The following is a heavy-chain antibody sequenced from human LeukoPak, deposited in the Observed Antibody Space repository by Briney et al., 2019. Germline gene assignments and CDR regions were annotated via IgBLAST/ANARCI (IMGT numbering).Heavy chain of an antibody. V-gene: IGHV1-18*01. Sequence: ASVKVSCKASGYTFTSYGISWVRQAPGQGLEWVGWINPHTGGTNYAQKLQGRVTMTTDTSTSTAYMELRSLRSDDTAVYYCASAIAAAGEGLDPWGQGTLVTVSS. CDR2: INPHTGGT. J-gene: IGHJ5*02. CDR3: ASAIAAAGEGLDP. D-gene: IGHD6-13*01. CDR1: GYTFTSYG.